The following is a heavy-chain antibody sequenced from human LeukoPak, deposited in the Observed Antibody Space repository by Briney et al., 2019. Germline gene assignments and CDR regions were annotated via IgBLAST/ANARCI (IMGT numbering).Heavy chain of an antibody. Sequence: ASVKVSCTASGYTFTVYSIHWVRLAPGQGLEWMGWINPYTGDPNYARKFQGRVTMTRDTSISPAYMELSRLRSDDTAVYYCARVIVVAAKEAWFDPWGQGTRVTVAS. V-gene: IGHV1-2*02. CDR1: GYTFTVYS. CDR2: INPYTGDP. D-gene: IGHD6-19*01. CDR3: ARVIVVAAKEAWFDP. J-gene: IGHJ5*02.